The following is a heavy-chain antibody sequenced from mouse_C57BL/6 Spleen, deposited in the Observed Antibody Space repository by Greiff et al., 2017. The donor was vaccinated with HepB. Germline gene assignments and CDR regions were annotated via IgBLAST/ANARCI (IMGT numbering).Heavy chain of an antibody. D-gene: IGHD2-1*01. J-gene: IGHJ2*01. Sequence: QVQLQQSGAELVKPGASVKISCKASGYAFSSYWMNWVKQRPGKGLEWIGQIYPGDGDTNYNGKFKGKATLTADKSSSTAYMQLSSLTSEDSAVYFCARGESYYGNFFDYWGQGTTLTVSS. CDR3: ARGESYYGNFFDY. CDR2: IYPGDGDT. V-gene: IGHV1-80*01. CDR1: GYAFSSYW.